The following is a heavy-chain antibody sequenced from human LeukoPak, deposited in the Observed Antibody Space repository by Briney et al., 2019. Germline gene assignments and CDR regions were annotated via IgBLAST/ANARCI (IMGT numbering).Heavy chain of an antibody. CDR1: GFTFSSYW. J-gene: IGHJ5*02. Sequence: GGSLRLSCAASGFTFSSYWMHWVRQAPGKGLVWVSRINTDGSSTSYADSVKGRFTISRDNAKNSVYLQMNSLRSEDTAFYHCARDRCSSTSCYNTPNWFDPWGQGTLVTVSS. CDR2: INTDGSST. V-gene: IGHV3-74*01. D-gene: IGHD2-2*02. CDR3: ARDRCSSTSCYNTPNWFDP.